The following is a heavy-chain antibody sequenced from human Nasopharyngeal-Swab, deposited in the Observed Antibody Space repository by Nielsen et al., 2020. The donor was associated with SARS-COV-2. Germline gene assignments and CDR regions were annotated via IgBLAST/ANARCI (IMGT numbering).Heavy chain of an antibody. CDR2: IGTVGDT. D-gene: IGHD3-10*01. Sequence: GESLKISCAASGFTFSSYDMHWVRQVTGKGLEWVSVIGTVGDTYYPGSVKGRFTISRENAKNSLYPQMNSLRAGDTAVYYCARGGLRGDAFDIWGQGTMVTVSS. J-gene: IGHJ3*02. V-gene: IGHV3-13*01. CDR3: ARGGLRGDAFDI. CDR1: GFTFSSYD.